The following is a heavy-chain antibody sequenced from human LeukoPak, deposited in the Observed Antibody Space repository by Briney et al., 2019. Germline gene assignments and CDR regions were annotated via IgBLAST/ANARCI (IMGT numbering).Heavy chain of an antibody. Sequence: KTGGSLRLSCAASGFTFTNAWMNWVRQAPGKGLEWVGRIKGKVDAETTDYAAPVKGRFTISRDDSRNTLYLQMHSLKTEDTAVYFCTREQLLADFDYWGQGTLVTVSS. CDR1: GFTFTNAW. J-gene: IGHJ4*02. V-gene: IGHV3-15*01. D-gene: IGHD6-19*01. CDR2: IKGKVDAETT. CDR3: TREQLLADFDY.